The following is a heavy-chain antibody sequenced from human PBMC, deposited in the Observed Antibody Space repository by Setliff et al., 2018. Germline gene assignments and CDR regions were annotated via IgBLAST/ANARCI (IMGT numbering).Heavy chain of an antibody. V-gene: IGHV1-46*01. CDR3: SRLVRYCTTTSCQRLSGDEY. CDR2: INTGGGSS. J-gene: IGHJ4*02. Sequence: ASVKVSCKASGYSFTTYYMHWVRQAPGQGLEWMGTINTGGGSSSYTEKFQGRVTMTTDTSTGTAYMELRSLTSDDTAVYYCSRLVRYCTTTSCQRLSGDEYWGQGTVVTVSS. D-gene: IGHD2-2*01. CDR1: GYSFTTYY.